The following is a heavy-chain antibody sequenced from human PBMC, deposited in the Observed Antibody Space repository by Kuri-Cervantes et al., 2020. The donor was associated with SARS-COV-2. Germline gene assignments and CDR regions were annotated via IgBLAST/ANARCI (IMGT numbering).Heavy chain of an antibody. V-gene: IGHV1-2*02. CDR3: ASNSNYWYYGMDV. Sequence: ASVKVSCKASGYTFTGYYMHWVRQAPGQGLEWMGWINPNSGSTNYAQKFQGRVTMTRDTSISTAYMELSRLRSDDTAVYYCASNSNYWYYGMDVWGQGTTVTVSS. D-gene: IGHD4-11*01. CDR2: INPNSGST. J-gene: IGHJ6*02. CDR1: GYTFTGYY.